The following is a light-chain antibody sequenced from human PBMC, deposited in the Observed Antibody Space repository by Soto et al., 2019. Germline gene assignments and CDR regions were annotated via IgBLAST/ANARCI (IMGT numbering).Light chain of an antibody. CDR2: EVS. CDR1: SSDVGGSGL. Sequence: QSALTQPASLSGSPGQSITISCTGTSSDVGGSGLVSWYQFHPGKAPKLLIFEVSKRPSGVPDRFSASKSGNTASLTVSGLQADDEADYYCSSFAGNYRWVFGGGTKLTVL. CDR3: SSFAGNYRWV. V-gene: IGLV2-8*01. J-gene: IGLJ3*02.